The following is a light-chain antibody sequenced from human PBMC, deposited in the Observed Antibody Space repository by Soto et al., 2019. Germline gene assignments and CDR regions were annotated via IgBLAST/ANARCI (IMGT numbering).Light chain of an antibody. CDR3: QTWGTGIHGAV. J-gene: IGLJ2*01. CDR2: LNSDGSH. V-gene: IGLV4-69*01. CDR1: SGHSSYA. Sequence: QSVLTQSPSASASLGASVKLTCTLSSGHSSYAIAWHQQQPEKGPRYLMKLNSDGSHSKGDGIPDRFSGSSSGAERYLTISSLQSEDEADYYCQTWGTGIHGAVFGGGTKLTVL.